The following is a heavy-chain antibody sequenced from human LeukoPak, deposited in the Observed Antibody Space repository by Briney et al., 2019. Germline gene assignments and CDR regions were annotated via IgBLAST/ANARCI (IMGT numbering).Heavy chain of an antibody. Sequence: GGTLRLSCAASGITFSSYGMSWVRQAPGKGLEWVSAISGSGGSTYYADSVKGRFTNSRDNSKNTLYLQMNSLRVEDTAVYYCAKDGGVWFGESNDYWGQGTLVTVSS. J-gene: IGHJ4*02. D-gene: IGHD3-10*01. CDR2: ISGSGGST. CDR1: GITFSSYG. V-gene: IGHV3-23*01. CDR3: AKDGGVWFGESNDY.